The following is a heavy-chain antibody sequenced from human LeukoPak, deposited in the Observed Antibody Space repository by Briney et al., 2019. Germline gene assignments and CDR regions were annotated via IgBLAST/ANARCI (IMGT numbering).Heavy chain of an antibody. V-gene: IGHV3-7*01. Sequence: GGSLRLSCAASGFSFSSHWMSWVRQAPGKGLECVANIKQDGSEKNYVDSVKGRFTISRDNAKNSLDLQMDSLRAEDTAVYYCARGWSMEVWGQGTTATVSS. D-gene: IGHD3-3*01. CDR3: ARGWSMEV. J-gene: IGHJ6*02. CDR1: GFSFSSHW. CDR2: IKQDGSEK.